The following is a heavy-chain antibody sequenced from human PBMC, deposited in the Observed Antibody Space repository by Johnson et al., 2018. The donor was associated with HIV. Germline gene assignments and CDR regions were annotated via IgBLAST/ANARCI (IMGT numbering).Heavy chain of an antibody. J-gene: IGHJ3*01. CDR1: GFTFSDYY. CDR3: ARAGDYDVLTGSLLRGTFDG. Sequence: QVQLVESGGGLVKPGGSLTLSCAASGFTFSDYYVSWVRQAPGKGLEWVSYISSTGNTLYYADFVEGRFTISRDNANNSLDLQMNSLRAGDTGVYYCARAGDYDVLTGSLLRGTFDGWGQGTMVTVSS. CDR2: ISSTGNTL. V-gene: IGHV3-11*04. D-gene: IGHD3-9*01.